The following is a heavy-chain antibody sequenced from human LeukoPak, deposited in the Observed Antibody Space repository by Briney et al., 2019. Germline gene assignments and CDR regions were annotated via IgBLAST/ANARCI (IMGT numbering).Heavy chain of an antibody. CDR3: ARDAFYDSSGYFHYGMDV. J-gene: IGHJ6*02. V-gene: IGHV3-53*01. Sequence: GGSLRLSCAASGFAVSNSYMSWVRQAPGKGLEWVSILYTGGSTSYADSVKGRFTISRDNSKNTLYLQMNGLRAEDTAVYYCARDAFYDSSGYFHYGMDVWGQGTTVTVSS. D-gene: IGHD3-22*01. CDR1: GFAVSNSY. CDR2: LYTGGST.